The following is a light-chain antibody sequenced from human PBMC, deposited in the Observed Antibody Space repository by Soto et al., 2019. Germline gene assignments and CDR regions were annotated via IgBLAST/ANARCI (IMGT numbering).Light chain of an antibody. Sequence: EIVLTQSPATLSLSPGERATLSCRASQSINRNLAWYQQKPGQAPRLLIYGASIRANGIPARFSASGSGTAFTLTINSLQSEDFALYYCQQCDNWPLITFGQGTRLEIK. CDR3: QQCDNWPLIT. CDR2: GAS. CDR1: QSINRN. V-gene: IGKV3-15*01. J-gene: IGKJ5*01.